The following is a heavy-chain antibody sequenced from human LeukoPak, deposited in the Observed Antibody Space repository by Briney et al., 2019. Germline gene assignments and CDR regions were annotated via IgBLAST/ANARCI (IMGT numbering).Heavy chain of an antibody. J-gene: IGHJ4*02. CDR1: GYSISSGYY. CDR2: IYHSGST. CDR3: ARVAGAYYDFWSGYYRLYYFDY. D-gene: IGHD3-3*01. Sequence: PSETLSLTCTVSGYSISSGYYWGWIRQPPGKGLEWIGSIYHSGSTYYNPSLKSRVTISVDTSKNQFSLKLSSVTAADTAVYYCARVAGAYYDFWSGYYRLYYFDYWGQGTLVTVSS. V-gene: IGHV4-38-2*02.